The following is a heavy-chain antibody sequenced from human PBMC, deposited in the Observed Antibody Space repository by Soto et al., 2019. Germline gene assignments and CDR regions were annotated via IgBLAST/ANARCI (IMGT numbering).Heavy chain of an antibody. CDR1: GFTFTSYW. CDR2: INSDGTTT. V-gene: IGHV3-74*01. Sequence: EVQLVESGGGLVQPGGSLRLSCAASGFTFTSYWMHWVRQAPGMGLMWVSRINSDGTTTTYADSVKGRFTISRDNAKNTLYLQMNSLRAEDTAVYYCARVATGSYNWFDPLGPGALVTVSS. CDR3: ARVATGSYNWFDP. J-gene: IGHJ5*02. D-gene: IGHD1-26*01.